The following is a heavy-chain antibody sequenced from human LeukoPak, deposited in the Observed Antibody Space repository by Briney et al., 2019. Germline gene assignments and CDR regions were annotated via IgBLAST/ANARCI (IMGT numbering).Heavy chain of an antibody. J-gene: IGHJ3*02. CDR1: GGSISSYY. CDR3: ARFGYCSSTSCYRAFDI. CDR2: IYYSGST. V-gene: IGHV4-59*01. D-gene: IGHD2-2*02. Sequence: ASETLSLTCTVSGGSISSYYWSWIRQPPGKGLEWIGYIYYSGSTNYNPSLKSRVTISVDTSMSQFSLKLSAVTAADTAVYYCARFGYCSSTSCYRAFDIWGQGTMVTVSS.